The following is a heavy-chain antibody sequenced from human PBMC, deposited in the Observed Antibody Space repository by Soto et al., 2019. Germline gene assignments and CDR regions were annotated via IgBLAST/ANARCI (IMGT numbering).Heavy chain of an antibody. CDR1: GYTFTSYY. Sequence: ASVKVPCKASGYTFTSYYMHWVRQAPGQWLEWMGIINPSGGSTSYAQKFQGRVTMTRDTSTSTVYMELSRLRSEDTVVYSCARDNYYDSSGYDYWGQGTLVTVSS. CDR2: INPSGGST. D-gene: IGHD3-22*01. J-gene: IGHJ4*02. V-gene: IGHV1-46*01. CDR3: ARDNYYDSSGYDY.